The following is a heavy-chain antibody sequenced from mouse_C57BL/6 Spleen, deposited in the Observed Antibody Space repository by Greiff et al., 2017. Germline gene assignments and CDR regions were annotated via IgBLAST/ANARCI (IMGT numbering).Heavy chain of an antibody. V-gene: IGHV1-64*01. J-gene: IGHJ4*01. D-gene: IGHD2-5*01. CDR2: IHTNSGST. Sequence: QVQLQQPGAELVKPGASVKLSCKASGYTFTSYWMHWVKQRPGQGLEWIGMIHTNSGSTNYNEKFKSKATLTVDKSSSTAYMQLSSLTSEDSAVYYCAKSYYSNPWYAMDYWGQGTSVTVSS. CDR3: AKSYYSNPWYAMDY. CDR1: GYTFTSYW.